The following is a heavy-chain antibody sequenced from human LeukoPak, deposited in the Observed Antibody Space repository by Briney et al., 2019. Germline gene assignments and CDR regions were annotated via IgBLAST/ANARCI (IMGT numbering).Heavy chain of an antibody. CDR1: GGSISSYY. CDR2: IYYSGSS. D-gene: IGHD3-22*01. V-gene: IGHV4-59*12. Sequence: SETLSLTCTVSGGSISSYYWSWIRQPPGKGLEWIGTIYYSGSSYYNPSLKSRVTMSVDTSRDQFSLRLSSVTAADTAVYYCARARSGYFGNFFDYWGQGTQVTVSS. CDR3: ARARSGYFGNFFDY. J-gene: IGHJ4*02.